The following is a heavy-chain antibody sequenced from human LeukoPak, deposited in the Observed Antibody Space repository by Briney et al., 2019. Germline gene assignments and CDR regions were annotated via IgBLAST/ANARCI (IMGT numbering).Heavy chain of an antibody. V-gene: IGHV1-46*01. CDR3: ARDWGYYYDSSDYYPDDAFDI. Sequence: ASVKVSCKASGYTFTSYYMHWVRQAPGQGLEWMGIINPSGGSTSYAQKFQGRVTMTRDTSTSTVYMELSSLRSEDTAVYYCARDWGYYYDSSDYYPDDAFDIWGQGTMVTVSS. J-gene: IGHJ3*02. CDR2: INPSGGST. D-gene: IGHD3-22*01. CDR1: GYTFTSYY.